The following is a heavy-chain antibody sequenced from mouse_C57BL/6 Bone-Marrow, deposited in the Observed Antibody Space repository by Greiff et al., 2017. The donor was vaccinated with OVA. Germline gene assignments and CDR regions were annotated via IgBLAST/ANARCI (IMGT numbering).Heavy chain of an antibody. CDR2: IYPSASYT. J-gene: IGHJ1*03. D-gene: IGHD1-1*01. Sequence: QVQLQQPGAELVMPGASVKLSCKASGYTFTSSWMHWVKQRPGQGLEWIGEIYPSASYTFSIQKFKGKSTLTVATSSSASYMQHSSLRSEDAAVYYWARDGREGYFDVWGTGTTDTVSS. CDR3: ARDGREGYFDV. CDR1: GYTFTSSW. V-gene: IGHV1-69*01.